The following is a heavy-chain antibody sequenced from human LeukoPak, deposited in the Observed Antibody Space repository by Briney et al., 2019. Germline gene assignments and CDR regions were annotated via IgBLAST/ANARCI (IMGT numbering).Heavy chain of an antibody. J-gene: IGHJ4*02. CDR2: INPSGGST. Sequence: ASVKVSCKASGYTFTSYYMHWVRQAPGQGLEWMGIINPSGGSTSYAQKFQGRVTVTRDTSTSTVYMELSSLRSEDTAVYYCARGTYYYDSSGYYMFDYWGQGTLVTVSS. V-gene: IGHV1-46*01. CDR1: GYTFTSYY. D-gene: IGHD3-22*01. CDR3: ARGTYYYDSSGYYMFDY.